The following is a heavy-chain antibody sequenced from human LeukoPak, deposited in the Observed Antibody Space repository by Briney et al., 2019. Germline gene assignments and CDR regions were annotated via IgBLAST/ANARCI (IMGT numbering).Heavy chain of an antibody. V-gene: IGHV3-33*01. CDR1: GFIFSDYG. CDR2: IWYDGSNK. CDR3: ARGPHIVVVTAIDY. J-gene: IGHJ4*02. Sequence: GRSLRLSCAASGFIFSDYGMHWVRQAPGKGLEWVAVIWYDGSNKYYADSVEGRFTISRDNAKNTLYLQMNSLRAEDTAVYYCARGPHIVVVTAIDYWGQGTPVTVSS. D-gene: IGHD2-21*02.